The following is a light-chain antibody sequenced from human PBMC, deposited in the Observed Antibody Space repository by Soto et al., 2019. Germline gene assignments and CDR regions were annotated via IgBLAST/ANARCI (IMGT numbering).Light chain of an antibody. J-gene: IGKJ5*01. Sequence: DIQMTQSPSSLSASVRDRVTITCRASHFISNYLNWYQQKPGIAPKLLIYAASSLESGVPSRFIGRGSGAAFSPTISSLQPDETATNYCYQTYSTPPTSGQGARLVI. CDR1: HFISNY. CDR3: YQTYSTPPT. CDR2: AAS. V-gene: IGKV1-39*01.